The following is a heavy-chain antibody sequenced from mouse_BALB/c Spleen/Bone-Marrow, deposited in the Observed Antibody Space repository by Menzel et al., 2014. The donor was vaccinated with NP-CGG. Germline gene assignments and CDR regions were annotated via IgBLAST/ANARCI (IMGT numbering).Heavy chain of an antibody. CDR2: ISSGSSTF. J-gene: IGHJ2*01. D-gene: IGHD2-13*01. CDR1: GFTFSSFG. V-gene: IGHV5-17*02. CDR3: AREGGAYAGVDC. Sequence: EVMLVESGGGLVQPGGSRKLSCAASGFTFSSFGMHWVRQAPEKGLEWVAYISSGSSTFYYADKVKGRFTVSRDNPKNTLFLQMTGLRSEDTAMYYCAREGGAYAGVDCWGQGTTLTVSS.